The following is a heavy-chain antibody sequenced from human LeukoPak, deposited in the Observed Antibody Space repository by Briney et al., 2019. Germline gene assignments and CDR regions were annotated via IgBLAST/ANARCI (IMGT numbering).Heavy chain of an antibody. CDR2: ISPSGGST. Sequence: ASVKVSCKAFGYTFTSNYMHWVRQAPGQGPEWMGVISPSGGSTTYAQKFQGRVTMTRDTSISTAYMELSRLRSDDTAVYYCARNPRSAARLWSFDYWGQGTLVTVSS. CDR1: GYTFTSNY. J-gene: IGHJ4*02. V-gene: IGHV1-2*02. D-gene: IGHD6-6*01. CDR3: ARNPRSAARLWSFDY.